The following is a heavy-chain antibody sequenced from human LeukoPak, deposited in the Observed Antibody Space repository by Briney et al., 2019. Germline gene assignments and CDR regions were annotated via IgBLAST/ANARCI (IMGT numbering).Heavy chain of an antibody. CDR3: ARDVGGPKGGYGY. J-gene: IGHJ4*02. Sequence: PSETLSLTCTVSGGSISSYYWSWIRQPPGKGLEWIGYIYYSGSTNYNPSLKSRVTISVDTSKNQFSLKLSSVTAADTAVYYCARDVGGPKGGYGYWGQGTLVTVSS. V-gene: IGHV4-59*01. CDR1: GGSISSYY. D-gene: IGHD5-12*01. CDR2: IYYSGST.